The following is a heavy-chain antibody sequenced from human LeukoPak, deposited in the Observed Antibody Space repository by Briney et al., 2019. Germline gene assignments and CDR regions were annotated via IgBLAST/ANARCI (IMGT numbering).Heavy chain of an antibody. D-gene: IGHD6-19*01. CDR1: GFTFSSYA. V-gene: IGHV3-23*01. Sequence: PGGSLRLSCAASGFTFSSYAMSWVRQAPGEGLEWVSAISGSGGSTYYADSVKGRFTISRDNSKNTLYLQMNSLRAEDTAVYYCANGRPSGWYEWYFDYWGQGTLVTVSS. J-gene: IGHJ4*02. CDR3: ANGRPSGWYEWYFDY. CDR2: ISGSGGST.